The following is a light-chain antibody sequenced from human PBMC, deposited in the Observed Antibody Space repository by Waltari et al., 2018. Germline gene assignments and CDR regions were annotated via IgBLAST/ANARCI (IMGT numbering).Light chain of an antibody. V-gene: IGLV3-1*01. Sequence: SYELTQPPSVSVSPGQTASITCSGTKLGDKYACWYQQKPGQFPVVVLYQDTKRPSGIPERFSGSNSGNTATLTISGTQAMDEADYYCQAWDTSTYHVVFGGGTKLTVL. CDR3: QAWDTSTYHVV. CDR2: QDT. CDR1: KLGDKY. J-gene: IGLJ2*01.